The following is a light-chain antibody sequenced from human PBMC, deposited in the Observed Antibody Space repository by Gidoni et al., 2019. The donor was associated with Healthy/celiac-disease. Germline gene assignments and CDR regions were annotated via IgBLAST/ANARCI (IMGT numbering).Light chain of an antibody. CDR1: QSVSSY. V-gene: IGKV3-11*01. J-gene: IGKJ2*01. CDR2: DAS. Sequence: EIVLTQSPATLSLSPGERATLSCRASQSVSSYLAWYQQKPGQAPRLLIYDASNRATGIPARFRGSGSGTDFTLPISSLEPEDFAVYYCQQRSNWPPMYTFGQGTKLEIK. CDR3: QQRSNWPPMYT.